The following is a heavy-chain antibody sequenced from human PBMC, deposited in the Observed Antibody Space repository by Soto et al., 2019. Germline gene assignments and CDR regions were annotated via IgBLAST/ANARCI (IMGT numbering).Heavy chain of an antibody. Sequence: QVQLVQSGAEVKKPGASVKVSCKASGYTFTSYYMNWVRQAPGQGLEWLGIINPSGGYATYAQRVRGRVTVTSETSTSIVHIALGRLTSTDTAVYYCARGGGLVVVTAPYDPWGQGTRVTVSS. CDR1: GYTFTSYY. J-gene: IGHJ5*02. V-gene: IGHV1-46*03. D-gene: IGHD2-21*02. CDR3: ARGGGLVVVTAPYDP. CDR2: INPSGGYA.